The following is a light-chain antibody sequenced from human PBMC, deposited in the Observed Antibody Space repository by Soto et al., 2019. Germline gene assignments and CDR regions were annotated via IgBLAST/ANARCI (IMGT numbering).Light chain of an antibody. CDR1: QSVSSY. CDR3: QQRSNWPELT. V-gene: IGKV3-11*01. CDR2: DAS. J-gene: IGKJ4*01. Sequence: EIVLTQSPATLSLSPGERATLSCRASQSVSSYFAWDQQKPGQAPRLLIYDASNRAPGIPARFSRSGSGTDVTLTISSLEPEDFAVYYCQQRSNWPELTFGGGTKVEIK.